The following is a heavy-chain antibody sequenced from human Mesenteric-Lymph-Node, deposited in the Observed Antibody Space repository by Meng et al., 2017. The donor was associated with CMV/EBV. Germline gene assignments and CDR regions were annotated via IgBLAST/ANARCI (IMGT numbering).Heavy chain of an antibody. CDR3: ARTSVEMATSIDY. J-gene: IGHJ4*02. V-gene: IGHV4-34*01. CDR1: GGSFSGYY. D-gene: IGHD5-24*01. Sequence: GSLRLSCAVYGGSFSGYYWSWIRQPPGKGLEWIGEINHSGSTNYNPSLKSRVTISVDTSKNQFSLKLSSVTAADTAVYYCARTSVEMATSIDYWGQGTLVTVSS. CDR2: INHSGST.